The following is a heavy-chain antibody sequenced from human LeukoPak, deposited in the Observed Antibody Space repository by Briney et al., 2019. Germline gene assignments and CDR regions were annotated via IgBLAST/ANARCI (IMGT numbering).Heavy chain of an antibody. V-gene: IGHV1-69*05. CDR3: ARDRGWELLSGYFDL. D-gene: IGHD1-26*01. Sequence: SVKVSCKASGGTFSSYAISWVRQAPGQGLEWMGGIIPIFGTANYAQKLQGRVTMTTDTSTSTAYMELRSLRSDDTAVYYCARDRGWELLSGYFDLWGRGTLVTVSS. CDR2: IIPIFGTA. CDR1: GGTFSSYA. J-gene: IGHJ2*01.